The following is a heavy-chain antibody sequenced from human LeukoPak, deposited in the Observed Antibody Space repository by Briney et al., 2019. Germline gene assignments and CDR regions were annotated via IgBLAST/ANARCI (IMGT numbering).Heavy chain of an antibody. D-gene: IGHD3-10*01. CDR1: GFTVSSNY. V-gene: IGHV3-53*01. Sequence: GGSLRLSCAASGFTVSSNYMSWVRQAPGKGLEWVSVIYSGGSTYYAVSVRGRFTISRDNSKNTLYLQMNRLRPEDTAVYYCARDLTRYGSGGYLAFDIWGQGTMVTVSS. J-gene: IGHJ3*02. CDR2: IYSGGST. CDR3: ARDLTRYGSGGYLAFDI.